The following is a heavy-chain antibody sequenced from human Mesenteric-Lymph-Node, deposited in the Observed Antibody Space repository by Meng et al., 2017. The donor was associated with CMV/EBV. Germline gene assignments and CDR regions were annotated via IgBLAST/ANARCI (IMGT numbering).Heavy chain of an antibody. CDR1: GFTFSSYA. D-gene: IGHD4-23*01. J-gene: IGHJ3*02. Sequence: GGSLRLSCAASGFTFSSYAMYWVRQAPGKGLEWVAVISYDGSNKYYADSVKGRFTISRDNAKNTLYLLMNSLRAEDTAVYYCASGNSHAFDIWGQGTMVTVSS. CDR2: ISYDGSNK. CDR3: ASGNSHAFDI. V-gene: IGHV3-30*04.